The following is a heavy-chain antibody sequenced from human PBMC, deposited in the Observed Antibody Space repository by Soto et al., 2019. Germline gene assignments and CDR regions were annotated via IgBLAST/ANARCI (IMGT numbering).Heavy chain of an antibody. CDR3: ARAGYSYGPNPLLY. D-gene: IGHD5-18*01. CDR1: GGSIISGGYY. Sequence: QVQLQESGPGLVKPTQTLSLTGTVSGGSIISGGYYWSWIREHPGKGLEWIGYIYYSGSNYYNPSLKSRVTISVDTSKNQFSLKLSSVTAADTAVYYCARAGYSYGPNPLLYWGQGTLVTVSS. CDR2: IYYSGSN. V-gene: IGHV4-31*03. J-gene: IGHJ4*02.